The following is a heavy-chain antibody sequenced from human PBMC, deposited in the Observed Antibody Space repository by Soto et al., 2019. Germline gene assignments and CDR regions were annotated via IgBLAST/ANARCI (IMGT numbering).Heavy chain of an antibody. CDR1: GFTFSSYA. CDR2: ISYDGSNK. D-gene: IGHD5-18*01. V-gene: IGHV3-30-3*01. J-gene: IGHJ4*02. Sequence: QVQLVESGGGVVQPGRSLRLSCAASGFTFSSYAMHWVRQAPGKGLEWVAVISYDGSNKYYADSVKGRFTISRDNSKNTLYLQMNSLRAEDTAVYYCARGGRGYSYGSNYLGQGTLVTVSS. CDR3: ARGGRGYSYGSNY.